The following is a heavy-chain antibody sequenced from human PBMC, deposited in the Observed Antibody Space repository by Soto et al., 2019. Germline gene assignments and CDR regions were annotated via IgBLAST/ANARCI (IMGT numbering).Heavy chain of an antibody. Sequence: GGSLRLSCVGSGFTFSTYSINWVRQAPGKGLEWVSSIGSRSDIYYADSVKGRFTISRDNAKNSVSLQMNSLRAEDTAVYYCAREYTAWPLAYGLDVWGQGTTVTVSS. V-gene: IGHV3-21*01. CDR3: AREYTAWPLAYGLDV. CDR2: IGSRSDI. D-gene: IGHD2-2*02. J-gene: IGHJ6*02. CDR1: GFTFSTYS.